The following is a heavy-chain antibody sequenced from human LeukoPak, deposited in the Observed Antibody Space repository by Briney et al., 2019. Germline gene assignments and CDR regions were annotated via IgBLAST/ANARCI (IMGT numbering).Heavy chain of an antibody. CDR1: GGSISSYY. CDR3: ARVYRSRITIFGVVIIPSWFDP. J-gene: IGHJ5*02. D-gene: IGHD3-3*01. V-gene: IGHV4-59*01. CDR2: IYYSGST. Sequence: SETLSLTCTVSGGSISSYYCSWIRQPPGKGLEWIGYIYYSGSTNYNPSLKSRVTISVDTSKNQFSLKLSSVTAADTAVYYCARVYRSRITIFGVVIIPSWFDPWGQGTLVTVSS.